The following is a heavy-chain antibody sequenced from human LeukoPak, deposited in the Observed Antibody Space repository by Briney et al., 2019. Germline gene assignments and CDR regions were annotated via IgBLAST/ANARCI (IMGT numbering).Heavy chain of an antibody. V-gene: IGHV4-59*01. CDR1: GGSIGSYY. CDR3: ARVVDYDFWSGSYYFDY. Sequence: SETLSLTCTVSGGSIGSYYWSWIRQPPGKGLEWIGYIYYSGSTNYNPSLKSRVTISVDTSKNQFSLKLSSVTAADTAVYYCARVVDYDFWSGSYYFDYWGQGTLVTVSS. CDR2: IYYSGST. J-gene: IGHJ4*02. D-gene: IGHD3-3*01.